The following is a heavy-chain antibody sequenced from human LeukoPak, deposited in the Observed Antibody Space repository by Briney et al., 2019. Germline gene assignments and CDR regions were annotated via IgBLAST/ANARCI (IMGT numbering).Heavy chain of an antibody. CDR1: GFTLSSYA. V-gene: IGHV3-23*01. CDR2: ISGSGGST. CDR3: ASNPFPIAALIFDY. J-gene: IGHJ4*02. D-gene: IGHD6-6*01. Sequence: GGSLRLSCAASGFTLSSYAMSWVRQAPGKGLEWVSAISGSGGSTYYADSVKGRFTISRDNSKNTLYLQMNSLRAEDTAVYYCASNPFPIAALIFDYWGQGTLVTVSS.